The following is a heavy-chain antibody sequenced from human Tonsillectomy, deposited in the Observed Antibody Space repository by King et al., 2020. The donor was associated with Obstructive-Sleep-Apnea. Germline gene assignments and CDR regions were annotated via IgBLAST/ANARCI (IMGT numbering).Heavy chain of an antibody. V-gene: IGHV3-9*01. CDR2: SSWNSGSI. CDR3: AKDRTDSSSWYYFDY. Sequence: VQLVESGGGLVQPGRSLRLSCAASGFTFDDYAMHWVRQAPGKGLEWVSGSSWNSGSIGYADSVKGRFTISRDNAKNSLYLQMNSLRAEDTALYYCAKDRTDSSSWYYFDYWGQGDLVTVSS. D-gene: IGHD6-13*01. J-gene: IGHJ4*02. CDR1: GFTFDDYA.